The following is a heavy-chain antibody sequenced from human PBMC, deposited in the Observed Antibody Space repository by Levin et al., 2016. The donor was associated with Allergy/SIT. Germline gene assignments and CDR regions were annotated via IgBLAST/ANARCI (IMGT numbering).Heavy chain of an antibody. J-gene: IGHJ5*02. CDR3: ARRDRADFLSGHVWFNP. CDR2: VSPYNGDT. CDR1: GYNFKNYD. D-gene: IGHD3-3*01. V-gene: IGHV1-18*01. Sequence: ASVKVSCKASGYNFKNYDIGWVRQAPGQGLEWLGWVSPYNGDTVTAQKMKDRVIMATDTTTTTAYMELRSLTPDDTAVYFCARRDRADFLSGHVWFNPWGQGTPVTVSS.